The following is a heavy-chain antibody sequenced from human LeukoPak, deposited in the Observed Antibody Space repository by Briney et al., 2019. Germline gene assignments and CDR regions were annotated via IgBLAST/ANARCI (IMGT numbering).Heavy chain of an antibody. CDR1: GFTFSSYS. J-gene: IGHJ6*03. V-gene: IGHV3-48*01. Sequence: PGGSLRLSCAASGFTFSSYSMNWVRKAPGKGLGWVSYIRSSSSTIYYADSVKGRFTISRDNAKNSLYLQMNSLRADDTAVYYCARAPYYYGSGSYYNDYYYYMDVWGKGTTVTISS. D-gene: IGHD3-10*01. CDR2: IRSSSSTI. CDR3: ARAPYYYGSGSYYNDYYYYMDV.